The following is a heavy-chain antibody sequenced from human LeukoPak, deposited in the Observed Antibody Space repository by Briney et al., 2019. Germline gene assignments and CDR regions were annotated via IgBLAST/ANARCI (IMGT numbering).Heavy chain of an antibody. CDR1: GYTFTSYG. J-gene: IGHJ4*02. D-gene: IGHD4-11*01. CDR3: ARQQGLQYLNFDY. Sequence: ASVKVSCKASGYTFTSYGISWLRQAPGQGPEWMGIINLIGGTTHYAQKFQGRVTMTRDTSTSTVYMELSSLGSEDTAVYYCARQQGLQYLNFDYWGQGALVTVSS. V-gene: IGHV1-46*01. CDR2: INLIGGTT.